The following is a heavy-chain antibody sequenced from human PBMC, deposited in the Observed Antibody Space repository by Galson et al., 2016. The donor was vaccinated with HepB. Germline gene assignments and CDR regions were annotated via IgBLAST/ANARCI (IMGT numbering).Heavy chain of an antibody. CDR3: ARGAGESSAYHFFDY. Sequence: SETLSLTCAVYGGSFSGYYWSWIRQPPGKGLEWIGEINPSGSTNYNPSLKSRVTISVDTSENQFSLKLSSVTAADAAVYYCARGAGESSAYHFFDYWGQGTLVSGSS. D-gene: IGHD3-22*01. CDR1: GGSFSGYY. CDR2: INPSGST. V-gene: IGHV4-34*01. J-gene: IGHJ4*02.